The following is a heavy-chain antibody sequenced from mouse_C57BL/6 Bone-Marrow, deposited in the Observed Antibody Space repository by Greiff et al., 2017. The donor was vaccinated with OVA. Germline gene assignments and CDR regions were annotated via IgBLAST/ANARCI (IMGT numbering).Heavy chain of an antibody. Sequence: VQLQQSGAELAKPGASVKLSCKASGYTFTSYWMHWVKQRPGQGLEWIGYINPSSGYTKYNQKFKDKATLTADKSASTAYMQLSSLTYEHSAVYYCARSNYDHYYAMDYWGQGTSVTVSS. J-gene: IGHJ4*01. CDR2: INPSSGYT. D-gene: IGHD2-4*01. CDR1: GYTFTSYW. V-gene: IGHV1-7*01. CDR3: ARSNYDHYYAMDY.